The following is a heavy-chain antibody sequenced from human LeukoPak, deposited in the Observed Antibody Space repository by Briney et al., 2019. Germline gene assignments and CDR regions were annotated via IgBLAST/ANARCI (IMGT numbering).Heavy chain of an antibody. CDR2: ISDTGNT. CDR3: AMKAVPRPRLYDAFDF. J-gene: IGHJ3*01. V-gene: IGHV3-23*01. D-gene: IGHD2-2*02. CDR1: GFTLSSYA. Sequence: GGSLRLSCAASGFTLSSYAMSWVRQAPGKGLEWVSAISDTGNTYHADSVKGRFTISRDSSKNTLFLQMNRLRADDTAVYYCAMKAVPRPRLYDAFDFWGQGTVVTVSS.